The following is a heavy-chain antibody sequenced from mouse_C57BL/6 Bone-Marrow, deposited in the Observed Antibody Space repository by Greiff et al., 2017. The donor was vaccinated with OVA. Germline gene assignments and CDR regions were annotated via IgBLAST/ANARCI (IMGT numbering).Heavy chain of an antibody. CDR2: IDPENGDT. Sequence: EVQLQQSGAELVRPGASVKVSCTASGFNIKDDYMHWVKQRPEQGLEWIGWIDPENGDTEYASKFQGKATITADTSSNTAYLQLSSLTSEDTAVYYCTDGYYDYFDYWGQGTTLTVSS. V-gene: IGHV14-4*01. CDR1: GFNIKDDY. D-gene: IGHD2-3*01. CDR3: TDGYYDYFDY. J-gene: IGHJ2*01.